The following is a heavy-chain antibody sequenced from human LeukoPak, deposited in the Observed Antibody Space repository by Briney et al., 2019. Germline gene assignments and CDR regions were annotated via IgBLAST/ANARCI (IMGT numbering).Heavy chain of an antibody. V-gene: IGHV3-23*01. CDR2: ISGGGVAT. J-gene: IGHJ3*02. CDR1: AFTFSIYA. CDR3: ARASGLGDAFDI. D-gene: IGHD6-6*01. Sequence: GGSLRLSCAASAFTFSIYAMSWVRQAPGKGLEWVSAISGGGVATYYADSVKGRFTISRDNSKNTLYLQMNTLRAEDTAIYYCARASGLGDAFDIWGQGTMVTVSS.